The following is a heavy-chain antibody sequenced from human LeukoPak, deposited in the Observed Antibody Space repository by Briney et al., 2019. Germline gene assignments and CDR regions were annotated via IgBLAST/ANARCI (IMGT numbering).Heavy chain of an antibody. CDR3: AKGASSSSPPTWSYGMDV. Sequence: GGSLRLSCAASGFTFTSSAMIWVRQAPGKGLEWVSVINPSTTNTFYADSVKGRFTISRDISKNTLYLQMNSLRAEDTAVYYCAKGASSSSPPTWSYGMDVWGQGTTVTVSS. CDR2: INPSTTNT. CDR1: GFTFTSSA. D-gene: IGHD6-6*01. V-gene: IGHV3-23*01. J-gene: IGHJ6*02.